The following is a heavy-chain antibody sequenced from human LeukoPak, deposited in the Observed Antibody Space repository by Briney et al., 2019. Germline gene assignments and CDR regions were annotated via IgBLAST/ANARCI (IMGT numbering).Heavy chain of an antibody. V-gene: IGHV3-15*01. CDR3: TTDDPRWYAY. Sequence: KPGGSLRLSCAASGFTFSNAWLSWVRQAPGKGLEWVGRIKSKTDGGTTDYAAPVKGRFTISRDDSKTTLYLQMNSLKTEDTAVYYWTTDDPRWYAYWGQGTLVTVSS. J-gene: IGHJ4*02. D-gene: IGHD6-13*01. CDR1: GFTFSNAW. CDR2: IKSKTDGGTT.